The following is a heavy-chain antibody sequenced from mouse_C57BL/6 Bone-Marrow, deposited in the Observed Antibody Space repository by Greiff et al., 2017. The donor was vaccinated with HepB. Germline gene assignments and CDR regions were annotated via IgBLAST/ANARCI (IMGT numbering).Heavy chain of an antibody. J-gene: IGHJ4*01. V-gene: IGHV1-55*01. CDR2: IYPGSGST. CDR1: GYTFTSYW. D-gene: IGHD3-2*02. Sequence: VQLQQPGAELVKPGASVKMSCKASGYTFTSYWITWVKQRPGQGLEWIGDIYPGSGSTNYNEKFKSKATLTVDTSSSTAYMQLSSLTSEDSAVYYYASDSSGYYYAMDYWGQGTSVTVSS. CDR3: ASDSSGYYYAMDY.